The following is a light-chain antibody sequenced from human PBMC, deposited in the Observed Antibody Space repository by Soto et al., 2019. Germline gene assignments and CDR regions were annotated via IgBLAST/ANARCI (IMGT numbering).Light chain of an antibody. Sequence: EIVLTQSPGTLSLSPGERATLSCRSSHSVSSNYLAWYQQKPGQAPRLLIYDVSSRATGISYRFSGSGSGEVFTLIISRLEAVYVAVYCCPEYAIPPTFGQGTKVEIK. J-gene: IGKJ1*01. V-gene: IGKV3-20*01. CDR1: HSVSSNY. CDR3: PEYAIPPT. CDR2: DVS.